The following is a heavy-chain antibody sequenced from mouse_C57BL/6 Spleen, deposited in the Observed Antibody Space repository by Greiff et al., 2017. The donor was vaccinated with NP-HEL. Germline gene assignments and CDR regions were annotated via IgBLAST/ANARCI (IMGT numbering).Heavy chain of an antibody. CDR1: GYSITSGYY. Sequence: EVQVVESGPGLVKPSQSLSLTCSVTGYSITSGYYWNWIRQFPGNKLEWMGYISYDGSNNYNPSLKNRISITRDTSKNQFFLKLNSVTTEDTATYYCARVKLRFFDYWGQGTTLTVSS. CDR2: ISYDGSN. V-gene: IGHV3-6*01. J-gene: IGHJ2*01. CDR3: ARVKLRFFDY. D-gene: IGHD1-1*01.